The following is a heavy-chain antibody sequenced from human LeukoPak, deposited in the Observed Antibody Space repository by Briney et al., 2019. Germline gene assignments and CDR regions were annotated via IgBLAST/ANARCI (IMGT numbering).Heavy chain of an antibody. CDR2: IYTSGST. D-gene: IGHD6-13*01. Sequence: SETLSLTCTVSGGSISSYYWSWLRQPAGKGLEWIGRIYTSGSTNYNPSLKSRVTMSVDTSKNQFSLKLSSVTAADTAVYYCAGEQQLVLNYYYYGMDVWGQGTTVTVSS. V-gene: IGHV4-4*07. CDR1: GGSISSYY. J-gene: IGHJ6*02. CDR3: AGEQQLVLNYYYYGMDV.